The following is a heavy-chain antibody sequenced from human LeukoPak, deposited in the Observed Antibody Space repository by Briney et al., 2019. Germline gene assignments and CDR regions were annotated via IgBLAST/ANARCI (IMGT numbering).Heavy chain of an antibody. CDR2: INPSGGST. J-gene: IGHJ5*02. CDR1: GYTFTGYY. V-gene: IGHV1-46*01. D-gene: IGHD3-3*01. CDR3: ARGPPIGDWFDP. Sequence: ASVKVSCKASGYTFTGYYMHWVRQAPGQGLEWMGIINPSGGSTSYAQKFQGRVTMTRDMSTSTVYMELSSLRSEDTAVYYCARGPPIGDWFDPWGQGTLVTVSS.